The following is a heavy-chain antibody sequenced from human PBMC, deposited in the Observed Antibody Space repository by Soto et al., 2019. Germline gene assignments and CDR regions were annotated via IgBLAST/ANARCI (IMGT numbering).Heavy chain of an antibody. CDR3: AREMGGSIDY. Sequence: QLQLQESGPGLVKPSETLSLTCTVSGGSISSSSFYWGWIRQPPGKGLEWIGTISHSGSTYYKPSLKSRVTISVDTSKNQFSLKLNSVTAADTAIDYCAREMGGSIDYWGQGTLVTVSS. D-gene: IGHD1-26*01. J-gene: IGHJ4*02. CDR2: ISHSGST. V-gene: IGHV4-39*01. CDR1: GGSISSSSFY.